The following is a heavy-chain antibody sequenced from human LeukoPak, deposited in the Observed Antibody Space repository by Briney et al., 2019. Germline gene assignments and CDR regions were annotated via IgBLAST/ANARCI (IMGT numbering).Heavy chain of an antibody. CDR3: ARCRSGSLWDAFDI. V-gene: IGHV4-38-2*01. Sequence: SETLSLTCAVSGYSISSGYYWGWIRQPPGKGLEWIGSIYHSGSTYYNSSLKSRVTISVDTSKNQFSLKLSSVTAADTAVYYCARCRSGSLWDAFDIWGQGTMVTVSS. CDR2: IYHSGST. J-gene: IGHJ3*02. D-gene: IGHD2-21*01. CDR1: GYSISSGYY.